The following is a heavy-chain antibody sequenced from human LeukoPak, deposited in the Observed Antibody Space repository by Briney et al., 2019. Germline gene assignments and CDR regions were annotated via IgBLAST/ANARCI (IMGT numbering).Heavy chain of an antibody. V-gene: IGHV1-69*05. D-gene: IGHD1-1*01. CDR3: ARGTGTPLGAFDI. CDR1: GGTFSSYA. CDR2: IIPIFGTA. Sequence: SVKVSCKASGGTFSSYAISWVRQAPGQGLERMGGIIPIFGTANYAQKFQGRVTITTDESTGTAYMELSSLRSENTAVYYCARGTGTPLGAFDIWGQGTMVTVSS. J-gene: IGHJ3*02.